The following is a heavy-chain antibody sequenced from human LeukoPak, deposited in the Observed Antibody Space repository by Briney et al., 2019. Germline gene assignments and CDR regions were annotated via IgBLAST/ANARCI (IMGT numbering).Heavy chain of an antibody. CDR2: INPNSGGT. V-gene: IGHV1-2*02. CDR1: GYTFTGYY. J-gene: IGHJ4*02. CDR3: ARACSGGGCHEGGGDY. D-gene: IGHD2-15*01. Sequence: ASVKVSCKAFGYTFTGYYIHWVRQAPGQGLEWMGWINPNSGGTSYAQKFQGRVTVTRDTSISTAYMELTSLRSDDTAVYYWARACSGGGCHEGGGDYWGQGTLVTVYS.